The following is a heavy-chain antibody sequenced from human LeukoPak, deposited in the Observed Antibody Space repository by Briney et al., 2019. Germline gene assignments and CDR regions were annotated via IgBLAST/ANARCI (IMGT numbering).Heavy chain of an antibody. CDR2: IRYVGSSK. D-gene: IGHD2-2*01. CDR1: GFTFNSYG. CDR3: AKDFCSSTSCFFFDY. J-gene: IGHJ4*02. Sequence: GGSLRLSCAASGFTFNSYGMHWVRQAPGKGLEWVAFIRYVGSSKYYADSVKGRFTISRDNTLYLQMNSLRAEDTAVYYCAKDFCSSTSCFFFDYWGQGTLVTVSS. V-gene: IGHV3-30*02.